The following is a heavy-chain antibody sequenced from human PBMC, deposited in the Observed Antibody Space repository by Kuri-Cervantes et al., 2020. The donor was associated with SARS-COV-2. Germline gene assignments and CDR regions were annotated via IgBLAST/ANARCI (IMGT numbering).Heavy chain of an antibody. D-gene: IGHD4-17*01. CDR1: GGSFSGYY. CDR3: ASLGDYDDY. J-gene: IGHJ4*02. Sequence: GSLRLSCAVYGGSFSGYYWSWIRQPPGKGLEWIGEINHSGSTNYNPSLNSRVTISVDTSKNQFSLKLSSVTAADTAVYYCASLGDYDDYWGQGTLVTVSS. CDR2: INHSGST. V-gene: IGHV4-34*01.